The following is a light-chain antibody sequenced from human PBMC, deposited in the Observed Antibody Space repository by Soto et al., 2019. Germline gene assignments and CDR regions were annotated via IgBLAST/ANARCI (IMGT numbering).Light chain of an antibody. CDR3: QQRSNWPGT. Sequence: EIVLTQSPATLSLSPGERATLSCRASQSVSSYLAWYQQKPGQAPRLLIYDPSTRPTAIPARFSGSGSGTDFTLTISSLEPEDFAVYYCQQRSNWPGTFGQGTKVDIK. J-gene: IGKJ1*01. CDR1: QSVSSY. V-gene: IGKV3-11*01. CDR2: DPS.